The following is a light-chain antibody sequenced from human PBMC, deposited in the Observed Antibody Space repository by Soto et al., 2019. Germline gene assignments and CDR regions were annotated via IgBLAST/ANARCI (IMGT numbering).Light chain of an antibody. CDR2: KAS. CDR1: QTISSW. CDR3: QHYNSYSEA. Sequence: DIQMTQSPSTLSGSVGDRVTITCLASQTISSWLAWYQQKPGKAPKLLIYKASTLKSGVPSRFSGSGSGTEFTLTISSLQPDDFATYHCQHYNSYSEAFGQGTKVDNK. V-gene: IGKV1-5*03. J-gene: IGKJ1*01.